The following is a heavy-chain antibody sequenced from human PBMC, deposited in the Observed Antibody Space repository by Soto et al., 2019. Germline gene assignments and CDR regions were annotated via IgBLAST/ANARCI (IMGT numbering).Heavy chain of an antibody. J-gene: IGHJ4*02. CDR1: GFTFSNYA. Sequence: QVQLVESGGGVVQPGRSLGLSCAASGFTFSNYAMHWVRQAPGKGLEWVAVISYDGSNKYYADSVKGRFTISRDNSKNTLYLQMNSLRAEDTAVYNCAGLYDSSGYPHDYWGQGTLVTVSS. D-gene: IGHD3-22*01. CDR3: AGLYDSSGYPHDY. V-gene: IGHV3-30-3*01. CDR2: ISYDGSNK.